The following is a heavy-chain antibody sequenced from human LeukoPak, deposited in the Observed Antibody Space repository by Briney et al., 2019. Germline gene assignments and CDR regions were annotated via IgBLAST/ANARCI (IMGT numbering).Heavy chain of an antibody. J-gene: IGHJ5*02. Sequence: GGSLRLSCAASGFTFDDYAMHWVRQAPGKGLEWVSLISGDGGSTYYADSVKGRFTISRDNSKNSLYLQMNSLRTEDTALHYCAKDISNYDFWSGFYTWGQGTLVTVSS. V-gene: IGHV3-43*02. CDR2: ISGDGGST. D-gene: IGHD3-3*01. CDR3: AKDISNYDFWSGFYT. CDR1: GFTFDDYA.